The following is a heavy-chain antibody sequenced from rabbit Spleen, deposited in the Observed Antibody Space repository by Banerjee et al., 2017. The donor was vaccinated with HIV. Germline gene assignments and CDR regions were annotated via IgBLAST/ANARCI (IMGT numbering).Heavy chain of an antibody. V-gene: IGHV1S7*01. CDR1: GFTLSSDY. J-gene: IGHJ4*01. CDR3: VRDQAGYAGYGPYYFNL. D-gene: IGHD7-1*01. Sequence: QSLEESGGDLVKPGASLTLTCTASGFTLSSDYMCWVRQAPGKGLEWIGYIDPVFGNTYYANWVNGRFTISSHNAQNTLYLQLSSLTVADTSTYFCVRDQAGYAGYGPYYFNLWGPGTLVTVS. CDR2: IDPVFGNT.